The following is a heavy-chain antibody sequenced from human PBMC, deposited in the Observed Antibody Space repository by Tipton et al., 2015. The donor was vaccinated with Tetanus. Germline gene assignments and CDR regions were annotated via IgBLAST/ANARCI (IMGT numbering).Heavy chain of an antibody. CDR1: GFIFNTFW. CDR3: ARDYVWGNVRYYYAMDV. V-gene: IGHV3-74*01. Sequence: SLRLSCAASGFIFNTFWMYWVRQVPGKGLEWVSRINEEGTSTVYLDSVKGRFTISRDNARNTLFLQMHSLRAEDTGVYYCARDYVWGNVRYYYAMDVWGQGTTVMVSS. CDR2: INEEGTST. J-gene: IGHJ6*02. D-gene: IGHD3-16*01.